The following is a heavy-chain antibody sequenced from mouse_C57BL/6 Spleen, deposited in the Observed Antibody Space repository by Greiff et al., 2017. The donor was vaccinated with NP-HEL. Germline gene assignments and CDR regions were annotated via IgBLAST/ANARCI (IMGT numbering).Heavy chain of an antibody. CDR3: ARRHDYDAGYAMDY. Sequence: LQESGPELVKPGASVKISCKASGYAFSSSWMNWVKQRPGKGLEWIGRIYPGDGDTNYNGQFKGKATLTADKSSSTAYMQLSSLTSEDSAVYFCARRHDYDAGYAMDYWGQGTSVTVSS. J-gene: IGHJ4*01. CDR1: GYAFSSSW. V-gene: IGHV1-82*01. CDR2: IYPGDGDT. D-gene: IGHD2-4*01.